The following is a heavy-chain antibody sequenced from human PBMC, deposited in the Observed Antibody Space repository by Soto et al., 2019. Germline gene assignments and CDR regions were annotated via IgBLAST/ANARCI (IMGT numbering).Heavy chain of an antibody. Sequence: PGGSLRLSCAASGFTCSSYWMHWVRQAPGKGLVWVSRINRDGSSSIYAESVKGRFTISRDNAKNTLYLQMNSLSAEDTAVYYCVRVVPYNNPDFSAPGTMVTVSS. CDR3: VRVVPYNNPDF. J-gene: IGHJ4*02. D-gene: IGHD4-4*01. V-gene: IGHV3-74*01. CDR1: GFTCSSYW. CDR2: INRDGSSS.